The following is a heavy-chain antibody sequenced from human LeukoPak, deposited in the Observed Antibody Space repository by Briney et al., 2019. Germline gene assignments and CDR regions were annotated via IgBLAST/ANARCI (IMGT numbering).Heavy chain of an antibody. CDR2: IYTSGST. J-gene: IGHJ6*03. CDR1: GGSISSGSYY. CDR3: ARGHSHCSSTSCYVYYYYYYYMDV. V-gene: IGHV4-61*02. Sequence: PSQTLPLTCTVSGGSISSGSYYWGWIRQPAGKGLEWIGRIYTSGSTNYNPSLKSRVTISVDTSKNQFSLKLSSVTAAVTAVYYCARGHSHCSSTSCYVYYYYYYYMDVWGKGTTVTVSS. D-gene: IGHD2-2*01.